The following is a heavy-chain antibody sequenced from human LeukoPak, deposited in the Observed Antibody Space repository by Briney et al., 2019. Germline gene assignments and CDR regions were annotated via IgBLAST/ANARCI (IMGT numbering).Heavy chain of an antibody. D-gene: IGHD5-18*01. V-gene: IGHV3-30-3*01. J-gene: IGHJ4*02. CDR3: ARDSGYSYGLPAY. Sequence: PGGSLRLSCAASGFTFSSYAMHWVRQAPGKGLEWVAVISYDGSNKYYADSVKGRFTIPRDNSKNTLYLQMNSLRAEDTAVYYCARDSGYSYGLPAYWGQGTLVTVSS. CDR1: GFTFSSYA. CDR2: ISYDGSNK.